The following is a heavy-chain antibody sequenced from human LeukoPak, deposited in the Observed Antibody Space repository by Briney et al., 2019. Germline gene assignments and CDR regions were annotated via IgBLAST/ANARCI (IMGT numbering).Heavy chain of an antibody. CDR2: IKGKTDGGTT. Sequence: TGGSLRLSCAASRFTFSNAWMSWVRQAPGKGLEWVGRIKGKTDGGTTDYAAPVKGRFTISRDDSKNTLYLQMNSLKTEDTAVYYCTTGGTVTFDYWGQGTLVTVSS. CDR1: RFTFSNAW. D-gene: IGHD4-17*01. CDR3: TTGGTVTFDY. V-gene: IGHV3-15*01. J-gene: IGHJ4*02.